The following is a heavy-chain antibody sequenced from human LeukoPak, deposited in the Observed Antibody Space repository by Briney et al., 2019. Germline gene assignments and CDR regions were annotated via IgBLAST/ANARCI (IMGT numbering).Heavy chain of an antibody. CDR3: AKDHGAASGDFDY. V-gene: IGHV3-23*01. J-gene: IGHJ4*02. Sequence: GGSLRLSCAASGFTFSNYWMHWVRQAPGKGLEWVSTISGSGDSTYYADSVKGRFTISRDNSKNTVYLQMNSLTAEDTAVYYCAKDHGAASGDFDYWGQGTLVTVSS. D-gene: IGHD6-13*01. CDR2: ISGSGDST. CDR1: GFTFSNYW.